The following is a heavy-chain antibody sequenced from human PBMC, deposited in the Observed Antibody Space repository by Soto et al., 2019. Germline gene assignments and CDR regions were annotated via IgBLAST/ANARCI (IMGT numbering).Heavy chain of an antibody. D-gene: IGHD1-26*01. Sequence: LSLTCTVSGGSISSFYWSWIRQPPGKGLEWIGYVYYSGSANYNPSLMSRVSISLDPSKKQFSLQLTSVTAADTAVYYCASGSQLYPSLFDPWGQGTLVTSPQ. CDR2: VYYSGSA. CDR3: ASGSQLYPSLFDP. CDR1: GGSISSFY. J-gene: IGHJ5*02. V-gene: IGHV4-59*01.